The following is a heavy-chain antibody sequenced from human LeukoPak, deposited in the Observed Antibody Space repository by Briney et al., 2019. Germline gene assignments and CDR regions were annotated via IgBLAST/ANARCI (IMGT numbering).Heavy chain of an antibody. V-gene: IGHV4-34*01. Sequence: PSETLSLTCAVYGGSFSGYYWSWIRQPPGKGLEWIGEINHSGSTNYNPSLKSRVTISVDTSKNHFSLKLTSVTAADTAVYSCGRVAVYYDIWTGYQHKWFDPWGEGTLVTVS. D-gene: IGHD3-9*01. CDR2: INHSGST. J-gene: IGHJ5*02. CDR1: GGSFSGYY. CDR3: GRVAVYYDIWTGYQHKWFDP.